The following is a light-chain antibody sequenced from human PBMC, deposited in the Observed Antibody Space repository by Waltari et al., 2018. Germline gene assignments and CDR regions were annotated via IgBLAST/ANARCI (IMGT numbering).Light chain of an antibody. Sequence: DIQMTPSPSSLSASVGDRATITCQASQDIRKYLNWFLQKPGKAPQVLIFHATNPQPAVASRFSGSGSGTDFVFNISRLQPEDIGIYYCGKYGHLPRPLGGGTRVE. CDR1: QDIRKY. V-gene: IGKV1-33*01. CDR3: GKYGHLPRP. CDR2: HAT. J-gene: IGKJ4*01.